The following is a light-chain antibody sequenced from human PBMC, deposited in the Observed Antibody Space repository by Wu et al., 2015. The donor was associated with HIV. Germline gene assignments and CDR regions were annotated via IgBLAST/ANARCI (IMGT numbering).Light chain of an antibody. CDR2: DAS. Sequence: EIVLTQSPATLSLSPGERATLSCRASQSVRRSLAWYQQKPGQAPRLLIYDASSRPTGIPARFSGSGSGTDFTLTISSLEPEDFAVYFCQQRANWPLTFGGGPRWRS. CDR1: QSVRRS. CDR3: QQRANWPLT. V-gene: IGKV3-11*01. J-gene: IGKJ4*01.